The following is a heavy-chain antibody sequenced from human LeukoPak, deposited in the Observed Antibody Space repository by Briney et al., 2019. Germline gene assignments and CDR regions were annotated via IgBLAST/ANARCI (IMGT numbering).Heavy chain of an antibody. J-gene: IGHJ4*02. V-gene: IGHV4-59*08. CDR2: IYYSGST. D-gene: IGHD5-18*01. CDR1: GGSISSYY. CDR3: AGRTVDTGPDY. Sequence: SEILSLTCTVSGGSISSYYWSWIRQPPGKGLEWIGYIYYSGSTNYNPSLKSRVTISVDTSKNQFSLKLSSVTAADTAVYYCAGRTVDTGPDYWGQGTLVTVSS.